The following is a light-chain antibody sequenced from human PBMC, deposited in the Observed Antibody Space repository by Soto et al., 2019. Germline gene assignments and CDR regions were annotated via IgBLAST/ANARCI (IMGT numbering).Light chain of an antibody. CDR2: GAT. J-gene: IGKJ4*01. V-gene: IGKV3-15*01. Sequence: EIVMTQSPATLSVSPGERATLSCRASQSVNSNLAWYQQKPGQAPRLLIYGATTRATGIPARFSGSGSGTDFTLTISSLQSQDSAVYYCQQYDKWPPLTFGGGTKVEIK. CDR3: QQYDKWPPLT. CDR1: QSVNSN.